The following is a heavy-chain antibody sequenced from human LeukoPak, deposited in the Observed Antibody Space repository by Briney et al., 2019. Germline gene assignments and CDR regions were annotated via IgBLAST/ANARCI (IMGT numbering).Heavy chain of an antibody. V-gene: IGHV1-18*01. J-gene: IGHJ4*02. CDR2: ISAYNGNT. CDR3: ARGGSRVTTINILDY. D-gene: IGHD5-24*01. CDR1: GYTFTSYG. Sequence: ASVTVSCKASGYTFTSYGISWVRQAPGQGLEWMGWISAYNGNTNYAQKFKGRVTMTTDTSTNTAYMELRSLGSDDTAVYYCARGGSRVTTINILDYWGQGALVTVSS.